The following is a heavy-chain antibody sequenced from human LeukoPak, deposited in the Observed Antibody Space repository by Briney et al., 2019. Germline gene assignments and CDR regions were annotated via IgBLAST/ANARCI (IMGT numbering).Heavy chain of an antibody. CDR3: ARAGTYYASRAMDY. V-gene: IGHV4-61*02. J-gene: IGHJ4*02. CDR1: GGSISSGRYY. Sequence: SETLSLTCTVSGGSISSGRYYWTWIRQPAGKGLEGIGRIYTSGSTNYNPSLESRVPQSVDTSKNHFSLKLRSVTAADTAVYYCARAGTYYASRAMDYWGQGTLVTVSS. CDR2: IYTSGST. D-gene: IGHD3-22*01.